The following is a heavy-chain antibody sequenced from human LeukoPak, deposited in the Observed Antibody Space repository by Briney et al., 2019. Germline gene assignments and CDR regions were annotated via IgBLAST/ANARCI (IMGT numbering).Heavy chain of an antibody. J-gene: IGHJ2*01. CDR1: GGSISSTSYH. CDR3: ARSYSSTWYRYWYFDL. D-gene: IGHD6-13*01. CDR2: VYYTGSA. Sequence: SETLSLTCTVSGGSISSTSYHWAWIRQPPGKGLEWIATVYYTGSAYYNPSLKSRVTISVDTSKNQFSLKLSSVTVADTAVYYCARSYSSTWYRYWYFDLWGRGTLVTVSS. V-gene: IGHV4-39*01.